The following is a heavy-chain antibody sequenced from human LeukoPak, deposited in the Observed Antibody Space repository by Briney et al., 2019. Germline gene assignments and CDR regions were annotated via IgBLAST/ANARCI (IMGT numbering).Heavy chain of an antibody. Sequence: PGGSLRLSCAASGVSVSSNYISWVRQAPGKGLEWVSIIYSGGSTYYADSVKGRFTISKDNSKNTVYLQMNSLRAEDTAVYYCASPCSGGSCYSDDAFDIWGQGTMVTVSS. CDR3: ASPCSGGSCYSDDAFDI. D-gene: IGHD2-15*01. CDR2: IYSGGST. CDR1: GVSVSSNY. V-gene: IGHV3-53*01. J-gene: IGHJ3*02.